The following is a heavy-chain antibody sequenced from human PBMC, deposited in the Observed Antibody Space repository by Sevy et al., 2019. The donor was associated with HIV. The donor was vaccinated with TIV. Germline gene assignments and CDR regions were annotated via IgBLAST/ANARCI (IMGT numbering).Heavy chain of an antibody. Sequence: SETLSLTCTVSGVSISPYYGAWIRQPPGKGLECIGFSGNTNYNPSLKTRVTTSVDTSKNQFSLKLSSVTAADTAIYHCARGGPNQQQLDYFDYWGQGTLVTVSS. CDR2: SGNT. D-gene: IGHD6-13*01. CDR1: GVSISPYY. V-gene: IGHV4-59*01. CDR3: ARGGPNQQQLDYFDY. J-gene: IGHJ4*02.